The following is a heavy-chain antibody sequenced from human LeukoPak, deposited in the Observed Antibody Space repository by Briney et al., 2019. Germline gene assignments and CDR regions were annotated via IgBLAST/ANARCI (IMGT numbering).Heavy chain of an antibody. CDR1: GFTFSDYF. Sequence: GRSLRLSCAASGFTFSDYFMSWIRQAPGKGLEWVSYISSSGSTIYYADSVKGRFTISRDNAKNSLYLQMNSLRAEDTAVYYCASLGEQWLVQYLHYWGQGTLVTVSS. V-gene: IGHV3-11*01. J-gene: IGHJ4*02. D-gene: IGHD6-19*01. CDR3: ASLGEQWLVQYLHY. CDR2: ISSSGSTI.